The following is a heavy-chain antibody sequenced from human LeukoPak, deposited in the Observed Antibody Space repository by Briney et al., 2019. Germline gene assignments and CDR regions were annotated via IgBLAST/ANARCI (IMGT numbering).Heavy chain of an antibody. CDR2: ISYSGST. CDR3: ARYYYDSSGYTPFDY. J-gene: IGHJ4*02. CDR1: GGSISSYY. V-gene: IGHV4-59*01. D-gene: IGHD3-22*01. Sequence: SETLSLTCTVSGGSISSYYWSWIRQPPGKGLEWIGYISYSGSTNYNPSLKSRVTISVGTSKKQFSLKLTSVTAADTAVYYCARYYYDSSGYTPFDYWGQGTLVTVSS.